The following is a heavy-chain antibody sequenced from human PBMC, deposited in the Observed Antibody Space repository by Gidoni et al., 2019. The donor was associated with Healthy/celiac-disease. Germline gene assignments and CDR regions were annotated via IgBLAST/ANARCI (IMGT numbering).Heavy chain of an antibody. V-gene: IGHV3-9*01. CDR2: ISWNSGSI. CDR1: GFTFDDYA. Sequence: EVQLVESGGGLVQPGRSLRLSCAASGFTFDDYAMHGVRQTPGKGLEWVLGISWNSGSIGYADSVKGRFTISRDNAKNSLYLQMNSLRAEDTALYYCAKDKAHYCSSTSCSPFDYWGQGTLVTVSS. D-gene: IGHD2-2*01. J-gene: IGHJ4*02. CDR3: AKDKAHYCSSTSCSPFDY.